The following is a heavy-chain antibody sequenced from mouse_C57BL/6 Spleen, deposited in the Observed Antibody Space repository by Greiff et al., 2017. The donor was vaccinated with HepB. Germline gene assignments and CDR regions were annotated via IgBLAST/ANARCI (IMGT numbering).Heavy chain of an antibody. CDR2: INPNNGGT. J-gene: IGHJ4*01. CDR1: GYTFTDYN. Sequence: VQLKQSGPELVKPGASVKMSCKASGYTFTDYNMHWVKQSHGKSLEWIGYINPNNGGTSYNQKFKGKATLTVNKSSSTAYMELRSLTSEDSAVYYCARPYYGYSRAMDYWGQGTSVTVSS. CDR3: ARPYYGYSRAMDY. D-gene: IGHD2-9*01. V-gene: IGHV1-22*01.